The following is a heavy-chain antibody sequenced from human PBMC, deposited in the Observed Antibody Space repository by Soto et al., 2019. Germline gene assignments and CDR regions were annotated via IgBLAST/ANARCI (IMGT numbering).Heavy chain of an antibody. CDR2: IYHGGST. J-gene: IGHJ5*02. Sequence: SETLSLTSTVSGDSISSASYFWGWIRQPPGKGLEWIGSIYHGGSTYYNPSLNSRVTLSIDMTNNHVSLILNSVTAADTAVYYCARVGPWVPYYYDSSPYTFENWFDPWGQGTLVTVSS. CDR1: GDSISSASYF. V-gene: IGHV4-38-2*02. D-gene: IGHD3-22*01. CDR3: ARVGPWVPYYYDSSPYTFENWFDP.